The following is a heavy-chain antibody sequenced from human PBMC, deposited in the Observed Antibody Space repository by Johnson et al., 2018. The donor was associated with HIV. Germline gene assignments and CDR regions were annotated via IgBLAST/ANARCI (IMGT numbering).Heavy chain of an antibody. V-gene: IGHV3-74*03. Sequence: VQLVESGGGLVQPGGSLRLSCAASGFAFRTYWMVWVRQVPGKRPVWVARIYNDGSRTTYADSVRGRFTISRDNAKYTVDLQMNSLRVEDTAGYYCAKVDGGGDTCAGYDPFDLWGQWTLVTVSS. CDR2: IYNDGSRT. D-gene: IGHD2-21*01. CDR3: AKVDGGGDTCAGYDPFDL. CDR1: GFAFRTYW. J-gene: IGHJ3*01.